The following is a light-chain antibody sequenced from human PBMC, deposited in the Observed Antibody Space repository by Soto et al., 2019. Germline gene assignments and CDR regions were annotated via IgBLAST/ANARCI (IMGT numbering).Light chain of an antibody. CDR2: GNS. CDR1: SSNIGAGYD. Sequence: QPVLTQSPSVSGAPGQRVTISCTGSSSNIGAGYDVHWYQQLPGTAPKLLIYGNSNRPSGVPDRFSGSKSGTSASLAITGLQAEDEADYYCQSYDSSLSGLVFGGGTQLTVL. CDR3: QSYDSSLSGLV. J-gene: IGLJ2*01. V-gene: IGLV1-40*01.